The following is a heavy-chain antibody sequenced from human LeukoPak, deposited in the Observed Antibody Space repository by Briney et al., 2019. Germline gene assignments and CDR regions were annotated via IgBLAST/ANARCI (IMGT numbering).Heavy chain of an antibody. V-gene: IGHV4-30-4*08. CDR2: IYYSGST. CDR1: GGSISSGGYY. J-gene: IGHJ5*02. Sequence: SETLSLTCTVSGGSISSGGYYWSWIRQPPGKGLEWIGYIYYSGSTYYNPSLKSRVTISVDTSKNQFSLKLSSVTAADTAVYYCARAGVVVPAATVWWFDPWGQGTLVTVSS. CDR3: ARAGVVVPAATVWWFDP. D-gene: IGHD2-2*01.